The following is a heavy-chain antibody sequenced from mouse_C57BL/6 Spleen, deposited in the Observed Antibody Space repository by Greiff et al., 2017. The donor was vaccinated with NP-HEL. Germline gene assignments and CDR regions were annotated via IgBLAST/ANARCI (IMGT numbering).Heavy chain of an antibody. D-gene: IGHD1-1*01. CDR3: ARDNSSHYAVDY. CDR2: IHPDSGST. Sequence: QVQLQQPGAELVKPGASVKLSCKASGYTFTSYWMHWVKQRPGQGLEWIGMIHPDSGSTNYNEKFKSKATLTVDKSSSPAYMHLRSLTSEDSAVSFYARDNSSHYAVDYWGQGTSVTVSS. CDR1: GYTFTSYW. V-gene: IGHV1-64*01. J-gene: IGHJ4*01.